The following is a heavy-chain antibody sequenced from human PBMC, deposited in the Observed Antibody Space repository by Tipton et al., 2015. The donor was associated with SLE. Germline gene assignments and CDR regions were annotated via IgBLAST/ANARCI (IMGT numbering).Heavy chain of an antibody. D-gene: IGHD3/OR15-3a*01. CDR2: INHRGST. CDR3: ARAGSSIFGLDPYYYGMDV. J-gene: IGHJ6*02. V-gene: IGHV4-34*01. Sequence: TLSLTCTVSGGSISSHYWSWIRQPPGKGVEWIGEINHRGSTNYNPSLKSRVTISVDTSKNQFSLRLSSVTAADTAVYYCARAGSSIFGLDPYYYGMDVWGQGTTVTVSS. CDR1: GGSISSHY.